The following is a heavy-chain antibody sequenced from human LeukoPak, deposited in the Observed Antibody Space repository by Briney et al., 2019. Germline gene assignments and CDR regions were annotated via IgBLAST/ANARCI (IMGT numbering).Heavy chain of an antibody. V-gene: IGHV4-38-2*02. CDR2: ICYSGST. J-gene: IGHJ4*02. CDR1: GYPISSGYD. Sequence: ETLSLTCTVSGYPISSGYDWGWIRPPPGRGLEWIGSICYSGSTYYTPSLKSRVNISRDTSKNHVSPKLSSVSAAHRAVYYCARPLYYYDSSGSFDYWGGETLVAVSS. CDR3: ARPLYYYDSSGSFDY. D-gene: IGHD3-22*01.